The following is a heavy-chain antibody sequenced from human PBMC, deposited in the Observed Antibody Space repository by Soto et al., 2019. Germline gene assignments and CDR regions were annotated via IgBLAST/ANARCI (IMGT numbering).Heavy chain of an antibody. CDR1: GYTFTSYD. D-gene: IGHD3-10*01. Sequence: ASVKVSCKASGYTFTSYDINWVRQATGQGLEWMGWMNPNSGNTGYAQKFQGRVTMTRNTSISTAYMELSSLRSEDTAVYYCAREITMVRGVIRQEDYYYYYMDVWGKGTTVTVSS. CDR3: AREITMVRGVIRQEDYYYYYMDV. V-gene: IGHV1-8*01. J-gene: IGHJ6*03. CDR2: MNPNSGNT.